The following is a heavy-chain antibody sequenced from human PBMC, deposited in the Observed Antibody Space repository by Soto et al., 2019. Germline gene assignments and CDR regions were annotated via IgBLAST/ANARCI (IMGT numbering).Heavy chain of an antibody. Sequence: ASVKVSCKASGYTFTGYYMHWVRQAPGQGLEWMGWINPNSGGTNFAQKFQGRVTMTRDTSISTAYMELSRLRSDDTAVYYCAREEGDRSNWYLCHFDYWGQGTLVTVYS. CDR3: AREEGDRSNWYLCHFDY. D-gene: IGHD6-13*01. CDR1: GYTFTGYY. CDR2: INPNSGGT. V-gene: IGHV1-2*02. J-gene: IGHJ4*02.